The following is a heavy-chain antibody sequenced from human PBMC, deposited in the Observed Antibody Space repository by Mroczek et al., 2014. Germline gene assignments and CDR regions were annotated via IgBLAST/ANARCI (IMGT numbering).Heavy chain of an antibody. J-gene: IGHJ4*02. D-gene: IGHD2-2*02. Sequence: EVQLLGVWGRLVQPGRSLRLSCAASGFTFDDYAMHWVRQAPGKGLEWVSGISWNSGSIGYADSVKGRFTISRDNAKNSLYLQMNSLRAEDTALYYCAKVPVAGHCSSTSCYNGHTENYFDYWGQGTLVTVSS. CDR3: AKVPVAGHCSSTSCYNGHTENYFDY. CDR1: GFTFDDYA. V-gene: IGHV3-9*01. CDR2: ISWNSGSI.